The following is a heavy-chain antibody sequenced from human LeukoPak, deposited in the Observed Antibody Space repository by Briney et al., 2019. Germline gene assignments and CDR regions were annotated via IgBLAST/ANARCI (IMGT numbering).Heavy chain of an antibody. J-gene: IGHJ4*02. D-gene: IGHD3-22*01. V-gene: IGHV4-34*01. CDR2: INHSGST. CDR1: GGSFSGYY. Sequence: SETLSLTCAVYGGSFSGYYWSWIRQPPGKGLEWIGEINHSGSTNYNPSLKSRVTISVDTSKNQFSLKLSSVTAADTAVYYCARFADANDKDTQDYYYDSSGYYYVFDYWGQGTLVTVSS. CDR3: ARFADANDKDTQDYYYDSSGYYYVFDY.